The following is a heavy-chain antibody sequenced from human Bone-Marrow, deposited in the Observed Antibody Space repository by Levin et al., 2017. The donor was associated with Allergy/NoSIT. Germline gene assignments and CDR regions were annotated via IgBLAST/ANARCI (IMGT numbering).Heavy chain of an antibody. CDR1: GFTFSSYW. D-gene: IGHD2-2*01. Sequence: GESLKISCAASGFTFSSYWMSWVRQAPGKGLEWVANIKQDGSEKYYVDSVKGRFTISRDNAKNSLYLQMNSLRAEDTAVYYCARASPAAAPGGAFDIWGQGTMVTVSS. CDR2: IKQDGSEK. CDR3: ARASPAAAPGGAFDI. J-gene: IGHJ3*02. V-gene: IGHV3-7*01.